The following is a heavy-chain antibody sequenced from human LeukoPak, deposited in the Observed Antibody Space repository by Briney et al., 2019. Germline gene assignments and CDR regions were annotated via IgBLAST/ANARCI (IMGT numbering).Heavy chain of an antibody. D-gene: IGHD6-19*01. CDR2: IYYTGNT. J-gene: IGHJ4*02. CDR1: GGSFSGYY. V-gene: IGHV4-59*01. CDR3: ARAHSIAVAADTLDY. Sequence: SETLSLTCAVYGGSFSGYYWSWIRQPPGKGLEWIGYIYYTGNTNYNPSLKSRVTISVDTSKNQFSLKLSSVTAADTAVYYCARAHSIAVAADTLDYWGQGTLVTVSS.